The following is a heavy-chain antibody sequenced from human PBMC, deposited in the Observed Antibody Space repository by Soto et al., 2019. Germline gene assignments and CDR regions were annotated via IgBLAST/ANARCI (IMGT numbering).Heavy chain of an antibody. V-gene: IGHV5-51*01. CDR1: GYSFTSYW. Sequence: GESLKISCKGSGYSFTSYWIGWVRQMPGKGLEWMGIIYPGDSDTRYSPSFQGQVTIPADKSISTAYLQWSSLKASDTAMYYCARLRTTMVRGVIRWFDPWGQGTLVTVSS. D-gene: IGHD3-10*01. CDR3: ARLRTTMVRGVIRWFDP. CDR2: IYPGDSDT. J-gene: IGHJ5*02.